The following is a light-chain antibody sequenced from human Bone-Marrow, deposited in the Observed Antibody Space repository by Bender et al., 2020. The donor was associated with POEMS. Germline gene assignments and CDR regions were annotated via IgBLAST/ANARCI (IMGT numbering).Light chain of an antibody. CDR1: SSNIGAHA. CDR2: SSH. J-gene: IGLJ3*02. V-gene: IGLV1-44*01. CDR3: AVWDDSLNGWV. Sequence: QSVLTQPPSASGTPGQRVTIPCSGGSSNIGAHAVIWYQHLPGTAPKLLVYSSHRRPSEVPDRISGSRSGTSASQTSRSIQSEDEADVYCAVWDDSLNGWVFGVGTKRTVL.